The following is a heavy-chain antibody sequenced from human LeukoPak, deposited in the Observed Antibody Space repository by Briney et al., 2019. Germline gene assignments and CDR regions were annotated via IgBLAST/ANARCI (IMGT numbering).Heavy chain of an antibody. CDR1: GFTFSSYA. V-gene: IGHV3-23*01. J-gene: IGHJ4*02. CDR3: ARTLRLGEFYFDY. D-gene: IGHD3-16*01. Sequence: PGGSLRLSCAASGFTFSSYAMSWVRQAPGKGLEWVSAISGSGGSTYYADSVKGRFTISRDNSKNTLYLQMNSLRAEDTAVYYCARTLRLGEFYFDYWGQGTLVTVSS. CDR2: ISGSGGST.